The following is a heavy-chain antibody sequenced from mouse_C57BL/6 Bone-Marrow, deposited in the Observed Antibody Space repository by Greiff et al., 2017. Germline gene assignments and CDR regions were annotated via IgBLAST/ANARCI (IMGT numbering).Heavy chain of an antibody. V-gene: IGHV1-15*01. CDR3: TSLMVVVEDY. CDR2: IDPETGGT. D-gene: IGHD1-1*01. J-gene: IGHJ2*01. CDR1: GYTFTDYE. Sequence: VQLQESGAELVRPGASVTLSCKASGYTFTDYEMHWVKQTPVHGLEWIGAIDPETGGTAYTQKFKGKAILTAGKSSSTAYMELHSRTSEDAAVYYCTSLMVVVEDYWGQGTTLTVSS.